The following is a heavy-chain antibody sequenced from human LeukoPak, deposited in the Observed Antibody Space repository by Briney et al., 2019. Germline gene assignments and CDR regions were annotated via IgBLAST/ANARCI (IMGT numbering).Heavy chain of an antibody. D-gene: IGHD6-13*01. CDR3: ASSTPNSSSRGYYYGMDV. CDR2: VYTSGST. Sequence: SETLSLTCTVSGGSISSGNYCWSWIRLPAGKGLEWIGHVYTSGSTNYNPSLKSRVTISVETSKNQFSMKLSSVTAADTAVYYCASSTPNSSSRGYYYGMDVWGQGTTVTVSS. V-gene: IGHV4-61*09. CDR1: GGSISSGNYC. J-gene: IGHJ6*02.